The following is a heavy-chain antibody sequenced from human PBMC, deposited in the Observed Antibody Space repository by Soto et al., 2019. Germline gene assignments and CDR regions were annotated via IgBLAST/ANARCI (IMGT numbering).Heavy chain of an antibody. V-gene: IGHV3-64D*06. D-gene: IGHD3-16*01. CDR3: VRDPHVMPES. CDR1: GFTFTAFS. CDR2: VGRNGEGA. J-gene: IGHJ4*02. Sequence: PGGSLRLSCSASGFTFTAFSLQRVRQAPGRGLEYVAGVGRNGEGAFYADSVKGRFIISRDNSKNILYLQMSSLRTEDTAVYYCVRDPHVMPESWGPGPVGT.